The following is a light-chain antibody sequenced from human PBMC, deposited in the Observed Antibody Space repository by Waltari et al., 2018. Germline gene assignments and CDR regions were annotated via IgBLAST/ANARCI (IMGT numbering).Light chain of an antibody. CDR3: QQYNNWPRA. CDR1: QSVSSN. V-gene: IGKV3-15*01. CDR2: GAS. Sequence: EIVMTQSPATLSVSPGERATLSCRASQSVSSNLAWYQQKPGQAPRLLIYGASTRATGIPARFSGSGSGTESTLTISSLQSEDFAVYYCQQYNNWPRAFGHGTKVEIK. J-gene: IGKJ1*01.